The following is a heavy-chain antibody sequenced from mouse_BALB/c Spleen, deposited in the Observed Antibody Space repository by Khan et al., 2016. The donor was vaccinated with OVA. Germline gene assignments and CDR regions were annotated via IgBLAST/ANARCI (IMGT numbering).Heavy chain of an antibody. V-gene: IGHV5-4*02. Sequence: EVELVESGGGLVKPGGSLKLSCAASGFTFSDYYMYWVRQTPEKRLEWVATISDGGSYTYYPDSVKGRFTISRDNAKNNLYLQMSSLKSEDTARYYCAKIYDGYHQAWFAYGGQGTLVTVSA. CDR3: AKIYDGYHQAWFAY. CDR2: ISDGGSYT. CDR1: GFTFSDYY. J-gene: IGHJ3*01. D-gene: IGHD2-3*01.